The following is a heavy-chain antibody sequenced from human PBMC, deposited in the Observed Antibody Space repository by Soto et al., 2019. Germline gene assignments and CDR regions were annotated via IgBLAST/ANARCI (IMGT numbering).Heavy chain of an antibody. CDR1: GYTFTSYA. Sequence: GASVKVSCKASGYTFTSYAMHWARQAPGQRLEWMGWINAGNGNTKYSQKFQGRVTITRDTSASTAYMELSSLRSEDTAVYYCAREEHGYCSSTSCYFEVEYWFDPWGQGTLVTVSS. J-gene: IGHJ5*02. D-gene: IGHD2-2*03. V-gene: IGHV1-3*01. CDR2: INAGNGNT. CDR3: AREEHGYCSSTSCYFEVEYWFDP.